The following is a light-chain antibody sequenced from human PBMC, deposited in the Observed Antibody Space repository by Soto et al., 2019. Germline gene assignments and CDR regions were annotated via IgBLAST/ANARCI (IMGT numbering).Light chain of an antibody. CDR1: SSNIGAGYD. Sequence: QSVLTQPPSVSGAPGQRVTISCTGSSSNIGAGYDVHWYQQLPGTAPKLLIYGNSNRPSGVPDRFSGSKSGTSASLAITGLQAEDEADYYCQSYDSSLSEVLGGGTKLTVL. CDR3: QSYDSSLSEV. J-gene: IGLJ2*01. CDR2: GNS. V-gene: IGLV1-40*01.